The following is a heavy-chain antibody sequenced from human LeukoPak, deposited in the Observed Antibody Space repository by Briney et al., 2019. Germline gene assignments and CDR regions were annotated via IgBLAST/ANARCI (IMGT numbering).Heavy chain of an antibody. V-gene: IGHV3-11*04. J-gene: IGHJ6*03. CDR2: ISNSGSSI. CDR1: GFTFSDSY. CDR3: ARDEGYYYYMDV. Sequence: PGGSLRLSCAASGFTFSDSYMTWIRQAPGKGLEWVSYISNSGSSIYYADSVKGRFTTSRDNAKSSLYLQMNSLRAEDTSVYYCARDEGYYYYMDVWGKGTTVTISS.